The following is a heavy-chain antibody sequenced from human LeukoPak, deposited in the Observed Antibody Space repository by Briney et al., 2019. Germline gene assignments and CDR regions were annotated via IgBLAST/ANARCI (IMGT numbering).Heavy chain of an antibody. D-gene: IGHD7-27*01. V-gene: IGHV4-38-2*02. Sequence: KPSETLSLTCSVSGYSISSAYYWGWIRPPPGKGLEWIGTMYHSGSTNYNPSVKSRVTISVDTSKNQFSLKLSSVTAADTAVYFCARGFRGDNFDYWGQGTLVTVSS. CDR1: GYSISSAYY. CDR3: ARGFRGDNFDY. CDR2: MYHSGST. J-gene: IGHJ4*02.